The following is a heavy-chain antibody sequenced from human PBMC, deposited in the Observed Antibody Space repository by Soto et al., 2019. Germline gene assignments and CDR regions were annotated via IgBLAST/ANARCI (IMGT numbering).Heavy chain of an antibody. CDR3: ARGGLHAYYKDN. V-gene: IGHV3-74*01. D-gene: IGHD3-10*01. CDR2: IDYDGSTS. J-gene: IGHJ4*02. Sequence: PGGSLRLSCAASGFTFGTYAMHWVRQAPGKGLVWVSVIDYDGSTSNYGDAVKGRFTVSRDNARNTLYLQMNSLRAEETAIYYCARGGLHAYYKDNWGQGILVTVSS. CDR1: GFTFGTYA.